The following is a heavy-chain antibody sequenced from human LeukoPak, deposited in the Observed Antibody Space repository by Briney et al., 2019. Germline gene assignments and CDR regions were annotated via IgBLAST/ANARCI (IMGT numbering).Heavy chain of an antibody. CDR2: ISGSGGTT. V-gene: IGHV3-23*01. D-gene: IGHD3-3*01. CDR1: GFTFSSYA. Sequence: GGSLRLSCAASGFTFSSYAMSWVRQAPGKGLEWVSAISGSGGTTFYADSVKGRFPISRDNSKNTLYLQMSSLRAEDTAVYYCAKVARVSYYYYYHMDVWGQGTTVTVSS. CDR3: AKVARVSYYYYYHMDV. J-gene: IGHJ6*03.